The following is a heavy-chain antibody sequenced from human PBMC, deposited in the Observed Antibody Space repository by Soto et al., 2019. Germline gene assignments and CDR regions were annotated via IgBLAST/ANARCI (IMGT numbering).Heavy chain of an antibody. V-gene: IGHV3-23*01. J-gene: IGHJ5*02. D-gene: IGHD1-26*01. CDR1: GFTFSSYG. CDR3: AKDRMGASGWFDP. CDR2: IRGDGGQT. Sequence: HPGGSLRLSCTASGFTFSSYGMGWVRQAPGKGLQWVSTIRGDGGQTHYTDSVKGRFSISRDNSKNTLYLQLNSLRAEDTAIYYCAKDRMGASGWFDPWGQGTPVTVSS.